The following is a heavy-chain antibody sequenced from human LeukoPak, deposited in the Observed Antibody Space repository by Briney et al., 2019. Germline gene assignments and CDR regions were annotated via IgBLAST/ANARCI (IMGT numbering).Heavy chain of an antibody. CDR3: ARDYRRWFGELPLYDY. D-gene: IGHD3-10*01. V-gene: IGHV3-7*03. J-gene: IGHJ4*02. CDR1: GFTFSSYW. CDR2: IKQDGSEK. Sequence: PGGSLRLSCAASGFTFSSYWMSWVRQAPGKGLEWVANIKQDGSEKYYVDSVKGRFTISRDNAKNSLYLQMNSLRAEDTAVYYCARDYRRWFGELPLYDYWGQGTLVTVSS.